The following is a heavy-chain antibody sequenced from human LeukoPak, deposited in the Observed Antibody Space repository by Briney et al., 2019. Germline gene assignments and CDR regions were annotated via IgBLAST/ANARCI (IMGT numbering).Heavy chain of an antibody. D-gene: IGHD5-24*01. CDR1: GFTISSYE. CDR2: ISSSGSTI. CDR3: ARGGDGYPDY. Sequence: PGGSLRLSCAASGFTISSYEMNWVRQAPGKGLEWVSYISSSGSTIYYADSVKGRFTISRDDAKNSLYLQMNSLRAEDTAVYYCARGGDGYPDYWGQGTLVTVSS. J-gene: IGHJ4*02. V-gene: IGHV3-48*03.